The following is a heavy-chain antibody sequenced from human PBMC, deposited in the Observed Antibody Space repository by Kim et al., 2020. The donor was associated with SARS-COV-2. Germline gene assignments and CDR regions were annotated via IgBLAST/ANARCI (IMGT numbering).Heavy chain of an antibody. Sequence: YADSVKGRFTISRDNSKNTLYLQMNSLRAEDTAVYYCARSLSSGWKLFDYWGQGTLVTVSS. D-gene: IGHD6-19*01. V-gene: IGHV3-30*01. CDR3: ARSLSSGWKLFDY. J-gene: IGHJ4*02.